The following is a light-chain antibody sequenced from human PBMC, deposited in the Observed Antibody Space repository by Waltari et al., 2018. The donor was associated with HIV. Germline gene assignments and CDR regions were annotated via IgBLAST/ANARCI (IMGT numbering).Light chain of an antibody. CDR2: EVN. Sequence: QSALTQPPSPSGSPGPSHTTPCPGTSTAVGGSKSLSWYQQHPGKAPKLMIYEVNKRPSGVPDRFSGSKSANTASLTVSGLQADDEADYYCNSYAGSNNWVFGGGTKLTVL. CDR1: STAVGGSKS. V-gene: IGLV2-8*01. J-gene: IGLJ3*02. CDR3: NSYAGSNNWV.